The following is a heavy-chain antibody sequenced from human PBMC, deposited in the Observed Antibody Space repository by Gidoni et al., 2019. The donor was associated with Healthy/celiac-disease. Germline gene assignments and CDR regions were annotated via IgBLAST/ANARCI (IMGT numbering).Heavy chain of an antibody. Sequence: QVQLQESGPGLVKPSQTLSLTCTVAGGSISSGGYYWSWIRQHPGKGLEWIGYIYYSGSTYYNPSLKSRVTISVDTSKNQFSLKLSSVTAADTAVYYCARGGDFWSGYLIDYWGQGTLVTVSS. CDR1: GGSISSGGYY. D-gene: IGHD3-3*01. CDR2: IYYSGST. J-gene: IGHJ4*02. CDR3: ARGGDFWSGYLIDY. V-gene: IGHV4-31*03.